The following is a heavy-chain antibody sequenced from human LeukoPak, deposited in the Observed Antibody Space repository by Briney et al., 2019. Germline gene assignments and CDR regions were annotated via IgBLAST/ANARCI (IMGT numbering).Heavy chain of an antibody. J-gene: IGHJ5*02. Sequence: SETLSLTCTVSGGSLIPYYCTWIRQPPGKGLEWIGNVYYSGSTDSNPSLKSRLTMSVDTSKNQFSMKLSSVTAADTAVYYCARGGTPITMIVVESNWFDPWGQGTRVTVSS. CDR1: GGSLIPYY. V-gene: IGHV4-59*01. CDR3: ARGGTPITMIVVESNWFDP. CDR2: VYYSGST. D-gene: IGHD3-22*01.